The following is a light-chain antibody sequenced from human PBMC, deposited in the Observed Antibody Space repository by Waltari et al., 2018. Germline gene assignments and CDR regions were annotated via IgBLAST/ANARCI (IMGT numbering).Light chain of an antibody. CDR2: GAS. V-gene: IGKV3-20*01. J-gene: IGKJ1*01. CDR3: QHYVRLPVS. CDR1: PMVSRS. Sequence: EIVLTQSPGTLPLSPGERATLSCRASPMVSRSFAWYQQKPGQAPRLLIYGASSRATGVPDRFSGSGSGTDFSLTISRLEPEDFAVYYCQHYVRLPVSFGQGTKVEIK.